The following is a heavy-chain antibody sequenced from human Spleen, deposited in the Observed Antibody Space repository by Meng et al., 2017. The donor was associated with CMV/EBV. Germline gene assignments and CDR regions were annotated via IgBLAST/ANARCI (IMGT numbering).Heavy chain of an antibody. D-gene: IGHD1-26*01. CDR1: GFHFSTYW. J-gene: IGHJ3*02. CDR3: AKDRLFSGWELIPAAFDI. V-gene: IGHV3-7*03. Sequence: GGSLRLSCAASGFHFSTYWMSWVRQAPGKALEWVANINQDGSQRNYVDSVKGRFTISRDNAKNSMYLQMNSLRAEDTAVYYCAKDRLFSGWELIPAAFDIWGQGTMVTVSS. CDR2: INQDGSQR.